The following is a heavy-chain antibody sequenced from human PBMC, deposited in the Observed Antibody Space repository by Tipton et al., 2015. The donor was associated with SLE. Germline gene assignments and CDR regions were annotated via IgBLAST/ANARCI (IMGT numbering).Heavy chain of an antibody. J-gene: IGHJ4*02. V-gene: IGHV4-59*08. CDR1: GVSIRSSY. Sequence: GLVKPSETLSLTCKVSGVSIRSSYWGWIRQPPGKGLEWIAYMFHSGITKYNPSLRGRVSTSVDTSNGQFSLKLSSVTAADTAIYYCARQLGYGDPFAFDYWSQGTLVTVSS. CDR2: MFHSGIT. D-gene: IGHD4-17*01. CDR3: ARQLGYGDPFAFDY.